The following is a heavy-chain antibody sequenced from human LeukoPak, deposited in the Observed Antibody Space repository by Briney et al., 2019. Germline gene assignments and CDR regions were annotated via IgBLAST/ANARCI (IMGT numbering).Heavy chain of an antibody. J-gene: IGHJ4*02. CDR3: AKRGPIYSATPGNYFDH. Sequence: PGGSLRLSCAASGFTFNIYAMSWVRQTPGKGLKWVSATTGNGDSTYYAASVKGRFTISRDNSKNTVYLQMNSLSAEDTAIYYCAKRGPIYSATPGNYFDHWGQGTLVTVSS. V-gene: IGHV3-23*01. CDR1: GFTFNIYA. D-gene: IGHD3-10*01. CDR2: TTGNGDST.